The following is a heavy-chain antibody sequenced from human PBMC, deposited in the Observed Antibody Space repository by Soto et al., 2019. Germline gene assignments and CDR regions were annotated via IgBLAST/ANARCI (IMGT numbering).Heavy chain of an antibody. J-gene: IGHJ4*02. Sequence: QVQLQESGPGLVKPSQTLSLTCTVSGGAISSGGYYWSWIRQHPGKGLEWIWYIYYSGSTYYNPSPQSRVTISVDTSKYQFSLKLSSVTAADTAVYYCARSYYYGSGSIQSFFDYWGQGTLVTVSS. CDR3: ARSYYYGSGSIQSFFDY. V-gene: IGHV4-31*03. CDR2: IYYSGST. D-gene: IGHD3-10*01. CDR1: GGAISSGGYY.